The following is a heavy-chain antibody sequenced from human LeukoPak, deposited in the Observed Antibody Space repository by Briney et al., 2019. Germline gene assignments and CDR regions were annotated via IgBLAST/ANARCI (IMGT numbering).Heavy chain of an antibody. Sequence: SQTLSLTCAISGDSVSGNSVVWNWIRQSPSRGLEWLGRTYYRSKWYNDYAVSVKSRITINPDTSKNQFSLQLNSVTPEDTAVYYCARDRDIVVVPAARDDAFDIWGQGTMATVSS. J-gene: IGHJ3*02. CDR2: TYYRSKWYN. CDR3: ARDRDIVVVPAARDDAFDI. V-gene: IGHV6-1*01. D-gene: IGHD2-2*01. CDR1: GDSVSGNSVV.